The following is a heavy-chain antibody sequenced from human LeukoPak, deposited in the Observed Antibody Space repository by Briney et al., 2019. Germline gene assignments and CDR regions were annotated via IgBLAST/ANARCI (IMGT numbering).Heavy chain of an antibody. D-gene: IGHD2-2*01. CDR2: ISSSGSGI. Sequence: PGGTLRLSCAASGFTFSIYEMNWVRQAPGKGLEWVSYISSSGSGINYADSVKARFTISRDNAKNSLYLQMNSLRAEDTAVYYCARRYCTSTSCTLDYWGQGTLVTVSS. J-gene: IGHJ4*02. V-gene: IGHV3-48*03. CDR3: ARRYCTSTSCTLDY. CDR1: GFTFSIYE.